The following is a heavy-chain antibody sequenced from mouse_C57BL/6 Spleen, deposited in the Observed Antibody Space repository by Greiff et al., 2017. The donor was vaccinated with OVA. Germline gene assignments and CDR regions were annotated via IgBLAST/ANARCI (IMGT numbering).Heavy chain of an antibody. CDR3: ARRVGWYFDV. CDR1: GYTFTDYY. Sequence: EVQLQQSGPELVKPGASVKISCKASGYTFTDYYMNWVKQSHGKSLEWIGDINPNNGGTSYNQKFKGKATLTVDKSSSTAYMELRSLTSEDSAVYYCARRVGWYFDVWGTGTTVTVSS. D-gene: IGHD1-1*02. CDR2: INPNNGGT. V-gene: IGHV1-26*01. J-gene: IGHJ1*03.